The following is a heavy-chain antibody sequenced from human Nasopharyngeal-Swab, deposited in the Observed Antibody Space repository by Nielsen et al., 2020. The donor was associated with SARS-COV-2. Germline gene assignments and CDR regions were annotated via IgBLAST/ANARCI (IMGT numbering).Heavy chain of an antibody. CDR3: ATGAFDI. CDR2: ISYDGSNK. V-gene: IGHV3-30-3*02. J-gene: IGHJ3*02. Sequence: GGSLRLSCAASGFMFSTYAMHWVRQAPGKGLEWVAVISYDGSNKYYADSVKGRFTISRDNSKNTLYLQMNSLRAEDTAVYYCATGAFDIWGQGTMVTVSS. CDR1: GFMFSTYA.